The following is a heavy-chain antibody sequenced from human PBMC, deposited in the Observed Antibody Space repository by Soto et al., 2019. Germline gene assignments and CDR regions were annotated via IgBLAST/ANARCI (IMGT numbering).Heavy chain of an antibody. CDR3: LKHFQAVDYGDPNFSFSGMDV. V-gene: IGHV3-23*01. D-gene: IGHD4-17*01. J-gene: IGHJ6*02. CDR1: GLSFSNYA. Sequence: DGSLRLSCAASGLSFSNYAMSWIRHEAGKELKWFSTISKRGASKYSANSVGGRCAGSRDSSRNSLDLRISRLSAADKALYYCLKHFQAVDYGDPNFSFSGMDVWGQGTTV. CDR2: ISKRGASK.